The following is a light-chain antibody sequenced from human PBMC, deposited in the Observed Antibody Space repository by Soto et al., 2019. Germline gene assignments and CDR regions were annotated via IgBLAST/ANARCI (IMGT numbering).Light chain of an antibody. V-gene: IGLV3-1*01. J-gene: IGLJ2*01. Sequence: SYELTQPPSVSVSPGQTASITCSGGKLGDKYACWYQQKPGQSPVLVIYQDSKRPSGIPERFSGSKSGNTATLTISGTQAMDEADYYCQAWDSSTPVVFGGGTKVTVL. CDR3: QAWDSSTPVV. CDR1: KLGDKY. CDR2: QDS.